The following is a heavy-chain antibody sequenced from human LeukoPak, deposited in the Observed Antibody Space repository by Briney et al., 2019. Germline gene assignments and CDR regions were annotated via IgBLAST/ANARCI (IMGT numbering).Heavy chain of an antibody. CDR1: GSTFSSYG. Sequence: PGRSLRLSCAASGSTFSSYGMHWVRQAPGKGLEWVAVISYDGSNKYYADSVKGRFTISRDNSKNTLYLQMNSLRAEDTAVYYCAKDVHIIAAAGTFLDYWGQGTLVTVSS. D-gene: IGHD6-13*01. CDR2: ISYDGSNK. J-gene: IGHJ4*02. CDR3: AKDVHIIAAAGTFLDY. V-gene: IGHV3-30*18.